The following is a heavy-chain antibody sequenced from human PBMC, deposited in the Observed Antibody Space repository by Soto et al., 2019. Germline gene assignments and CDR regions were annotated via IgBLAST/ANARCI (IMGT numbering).Heavy chain of an antibody. J-gene: IGHJ6*02. D-gene: IGHD1-1*01. V-gene: IGHV3-15*01. CDR3: ATGQIGTTYYFYYFVLDV. Sequence: EVQLVESGGGLVKPGGSLRLSCAASGFSFNNAWMTWVRQAPGKGLEWVGRIKSKTDGETTDYAAPVKGRFTISRDDSNNTVSLQMNSLTTEDTAVYYCATGQIGTTYYFYYFVLDVWGQGTTVTVSS. CDR2: IKSKTDGETT. CDR1: GFSFNNAW.